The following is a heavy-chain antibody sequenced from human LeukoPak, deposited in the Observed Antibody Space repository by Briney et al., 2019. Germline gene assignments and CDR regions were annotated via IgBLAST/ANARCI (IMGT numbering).Heavy chain of an antibody. CDR3: ARDNYYDSSPYIDY. J-gene: IGHJ4*02. CDR1: GGTFSSYA. D-gene: IGHD3-22*01. V-gene: IGHV1-69*13. Sequence: SVKVSCKASGGTFSSYAISSVRQAPGQGLEWMGGIIPIFGTANYAQKFQGRVTITADESTSTAYMELSSLRSEDTAVYYCARDNYYDSSPYIDYWGQGTLVTVSS. CDR2: IIPIFGTA.